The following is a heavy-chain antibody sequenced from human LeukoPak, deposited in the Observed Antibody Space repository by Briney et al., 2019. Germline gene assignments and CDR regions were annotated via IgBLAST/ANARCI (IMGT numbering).Heavy chain of an antibody. V-gene: IGHV4-59*12. J-gene: IGHJ4*02. CDR3: VRGGSKAAATFDY. D-gene: IGHD2-15*01. CDR2: IYYSGNT. CDR1: GGSISSYY. Sequence: SETLSLTCTVSGGSISSYYWSWIRQPPGKGLEWIGYIYYSGNTNYNPSLKSRVTMSGDTSKNQFSLKLSSVTAADTAVYYCVRGGSKAAATFDYWGQGTLVSVSS.